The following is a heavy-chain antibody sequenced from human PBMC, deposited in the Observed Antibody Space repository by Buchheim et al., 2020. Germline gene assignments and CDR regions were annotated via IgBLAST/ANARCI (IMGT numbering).Heavy chain of an antibody. Sequence: QVQLVESGGGVVQPGRSLRLSCAASGFTFSNYGMHWVRQAPGKGLEWVAVISYDGTNKYYADSVKGRFTISRDSSKNTLYLQMNSLRVEDTAVYYCAKYYYDSSDYHGVSGNWGQGTL. CDR2: ISYDGTNK. CDR3: AKYYYDSSDYHGVSGN. V-gene: IGHV3-30*18. CDR1: GFTFSNYG. D-gene: IGHD3-22*01. J-gene: IGHJ4*02.